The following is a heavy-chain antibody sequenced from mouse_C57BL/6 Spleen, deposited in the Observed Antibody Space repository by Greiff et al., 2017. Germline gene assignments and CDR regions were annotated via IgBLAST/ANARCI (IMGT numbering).Heavy chain of an antibody. Sequence: QVQLQQSGPELVKPGASVKISCKASGYAFSSSWMNWVKQRPGKGLEWIGRIYPGDGDTTYNGKFKGKATLTADKSSSTAYMQRSSLTSEDSAVYFCARDSGYDVCYAMDYWGQGTSVTVSS. CDR3: ARDSGYDVCYAMDY. D-gene: IGHD2-2*01. CDR1: GYAFSSSW. J-gene: IGHJ4*01. V-gene: IGHV1-82*01. CDR2: IYPGDGDT.